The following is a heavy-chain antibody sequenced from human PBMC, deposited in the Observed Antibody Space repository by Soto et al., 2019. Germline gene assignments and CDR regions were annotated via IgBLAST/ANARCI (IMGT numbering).Heavy chain of an antibody. D-gene: IGHD3-10*01. CDR3: GSTNYNPSLKSRVTISVDTSKNQFSLKLSPVTAADTAVYYCARDGWGWLQFYRSPAWGSTPAFDI. CDR1: GFTFSSYW. CDR2: INSDGSST. V-gene: IGHV3-74*01. Sequence: PGGSLRLSCAASGFTFSSYWMHWVRQAPGKGLVWVSRINSDGSSTSYADSVKGRFTISRDNAKNTLYLQMNSLRAEDTAVYYCGSTNYNPSLKSRVTISVDTSKNQFSLKLSPVTAADTAVYYCARDGWGWLQFYRSPAWGSTPAFDIWGQGTMVTVSS. J-gene: IGHJ3*02.